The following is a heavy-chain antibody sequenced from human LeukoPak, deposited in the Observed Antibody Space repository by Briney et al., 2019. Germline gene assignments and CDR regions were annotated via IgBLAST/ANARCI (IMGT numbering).Heavy chain of an antibody. Sequence: GGSLRLSCAASGFTFSSYSMNWVRQAPGKGLEWVSSISSSSSYIYYADSVKGRFTISRDNAKNSLYLQMNSLRAEDTAVYYCARDPSRHIVATINDAFDIWGQGTMVTVSS. V-gene: IGHV3-21*01. CDR1: GFTFSSYS. CDR3: ARDPSRHIVATINDAFDI. CDR2: ISSSSSYI. J-gene: IGHJ3*02. D-gene: IGHD5-12*01.